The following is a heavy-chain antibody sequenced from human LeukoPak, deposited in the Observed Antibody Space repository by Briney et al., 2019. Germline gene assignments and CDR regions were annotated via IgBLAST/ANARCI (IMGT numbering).Heavy chain of an antibody. Sequence: GGSLRLPCAASGFTFSSYAMSWLPQAPGKGLEWVSAIGGSGVSTYYADSVKGRSTISRDNSNNALYLQMNSLRAEDTAVYYCANARDYDVFDYWGQGTLVTVSS. CDR1: GFTFSSYA. CDR3: ANARDYDVFDY. CDR2: IGGSGVST. D-gene: IGHD3-10*02. V-gene: IGHV3-23*01. J-gene: IGHJ4*02.